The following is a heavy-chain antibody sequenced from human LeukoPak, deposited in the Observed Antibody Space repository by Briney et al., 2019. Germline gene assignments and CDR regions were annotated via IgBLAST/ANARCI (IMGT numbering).Heavy chain of an antibody. V-gene: IGHV6-1*01. CDR1: GDXVSSNSAA. J-gene: IGHJ4*02. CDR2: TFYRSKWYN. D-gene: IGHD6-6*01. Sequence: SQTLSLTCAISGDXVSSNSAAWNWIRQSPSRGLEWLGRTFYRSKWYNDYEVSVKSRITINPDTSKNHFSLQLSSVTPEDTAMYYCARETSSSTWGFDYWGQGTLVTVSS. CDR3: ARETSSSTWGFDY.